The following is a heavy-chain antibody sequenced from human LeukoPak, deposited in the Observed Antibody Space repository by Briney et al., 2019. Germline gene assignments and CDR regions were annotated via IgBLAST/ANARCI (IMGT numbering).Heavy chain of an antibody. CDR1: GFTVSNNY. CDR2: IYSDETT. D-gene: IGHD6-13*01. J-gene: IGHJ4*02. V-gene: IGHV3-66*01. CDR3: AREPMYGQAAADY. Sequence: GGSLRLSCAASGFTVSNNYMSWVRQAPGKGLEWVSIIYSDETTYYADSVKGRFTISRDDSKNTLYLQLNSLRAEDTAVYYCAREPMYGQAAADYSGQGTLVTVSS.